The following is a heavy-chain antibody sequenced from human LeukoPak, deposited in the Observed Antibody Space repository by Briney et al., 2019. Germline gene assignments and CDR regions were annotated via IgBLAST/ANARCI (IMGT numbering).Heavy chain of an antibody. Sequence: PGGSLRLSCAASGFTFSSYEMNWVRQAPGKGLEWIGSTYYSGTTHYNPSLKSRVTISVDTTKNQFSLKLSSVSAADTALYYCASQQYYDLPGGAFDFWGQGTMVTVSP. J-gene: IGHJ3*01. CDR3: ASQQYYDLPGGAFDF. D-gene: IGHD3-3*01. CDR1: GFTFSSYE. V-gene: IGHV4-59*05. CDR2: TYYSGTT.